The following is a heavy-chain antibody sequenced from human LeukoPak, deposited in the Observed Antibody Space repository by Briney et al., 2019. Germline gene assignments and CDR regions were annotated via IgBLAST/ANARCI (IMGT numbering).Heavy chain of an antibody. Sequence: SETLSLTCTVSGGSISSGDYYWSWIRQPPGKGLEWIGYIYYSGSTYYTPSLKSRVTISVDTSKNQFSLKLSSVTAADTAVYYCAAHDILTGYYIFWGQGTLVTVSS. V-gene: IGHV4-30-4*08. D-gene: IGHD3-9*01. CDR1: GGSISSGDYY. J-gene: IGHJ4*02. CDR2: IYYSGST. CDR3: AAHDILTGYYIF.